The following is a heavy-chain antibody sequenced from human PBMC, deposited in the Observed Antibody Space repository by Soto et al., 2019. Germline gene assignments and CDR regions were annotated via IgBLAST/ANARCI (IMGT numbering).Heavy chain of an antibody. CDR3: TLTNYSLNWYFEL. Sequence: QMQLVQSGPEVKKPGTSVKVSCKASGFTFTSSAVQWVRQAREQRLEWIGWIVVGSGNTNYAQKFQERVTITRDMSTSTAYMELSSLRSEDTAVYYCTLTNYSLNWYFELWGRGTLVTVSS. CDR1: GFTFTSSA. V-gene: IGHV1-58*01. D-gene: IGHD2-15*01. J-gene: IGHJ2*01. CDR2: IVVGSGNT.